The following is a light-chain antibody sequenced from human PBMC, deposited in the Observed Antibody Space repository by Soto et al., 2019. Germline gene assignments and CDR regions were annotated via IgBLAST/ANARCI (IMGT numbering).Light chain of an antibody. CDR1: QSVSSR. CDR3: QQYNSYPLT. Sequence: DIQMTQSPSPLSASVGDRVTITCRASQSVSSRLAWYQQKPGQAPRLLIYDASSLESGVPSRFSGSGSGTEFTLTISSLQPDDFATYYCQQYNSYPLTFGGGTKVEIK. CDR2: DAS. V-gene: IGKV1-5*01. J-gene: IGKJ4*01.